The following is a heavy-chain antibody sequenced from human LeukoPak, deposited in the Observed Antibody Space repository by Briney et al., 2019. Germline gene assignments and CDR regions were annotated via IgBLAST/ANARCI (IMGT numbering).Heavy chain of an antibody. D-gene: IGHD3-22*01. CDR1: GFTFSDYY. CDR3: AKDQSHYYDSSGYLNWFDP. V-gene: IGHV3-11*01. Sequence: TGGSLRLSCAASGFTFSDYYMSWIRQAPGKGLEWVSYISSSGSTIYYADSVKGRFTISRDNSKNTLYLQMNSLRAEDTAVYYCAKDQSHYYDSSGYLNWFDPWGQRTLVTVSS. CDR2: ISSSGSTI. J-gene: IGHJ5*02.